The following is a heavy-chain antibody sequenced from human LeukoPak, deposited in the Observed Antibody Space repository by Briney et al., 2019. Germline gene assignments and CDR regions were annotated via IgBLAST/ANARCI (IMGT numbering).Heavy chain of an antibody. CDR1: GYTFTGYY. J-gene: IGHJ4*02. D-gene: IGHD3-9*01. CDR2: INPHNGET. CDR3: AREGSPLMRSFDWFDN. Sequence: ASVKVSCKASGYTFTGYYMHWVRQAPGQGLEWMGWINPHNGETNYAQKFQGRVTMTTDTSISTAYMDLSRLRLDDTAVYYCAREGSPLMRSFDWFDNWGQGTLVTVSS. V-gene: IGHV1-2*02.